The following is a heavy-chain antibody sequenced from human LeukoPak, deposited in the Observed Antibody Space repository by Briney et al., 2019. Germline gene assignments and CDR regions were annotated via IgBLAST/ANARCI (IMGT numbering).Heavy chain of an antibody. D-gene: IGHD3-10*01. CDR1: GFTFTTYA. V-gene: IGHV3-30*04. Sequence: GRSLRLSCAASGFTFTTYAMHWVRQAPGKGLEWVAVISFDGSNKYYADSVKGRFTISRDNSKNTLYLQMNSLRAEDTAVYYCARDKITMVRGVPMDVWGQGTTVTVSS. J-gene: IGHJ6*02. CDR3: ARDKITMVRGVPMDV. CDR2: ISFDGSNK.